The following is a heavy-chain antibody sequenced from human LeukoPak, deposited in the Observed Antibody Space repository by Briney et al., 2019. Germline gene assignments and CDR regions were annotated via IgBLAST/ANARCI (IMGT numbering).Heavy chain of an antibody. CDR2: ISYDGSNK. Sequence: GRSLRLSCAASGFTFSSYGMHWVRQAPGKGLEWVAVISYDGSNKYYADSVKGRFTISRDNSKNTLYLQMNSLRAEDTAVYYCAKDRPGGYSSSSSPHWYFDLWGRGTLVTVSS. CDR3: AKDRPGGYSSSSSPHWYFDL. CDR1: GFTFSSYG. V-gene: IGHV3-30*18. D-gene: IGHD6-6*01. J-gene: IGHJ2*01.